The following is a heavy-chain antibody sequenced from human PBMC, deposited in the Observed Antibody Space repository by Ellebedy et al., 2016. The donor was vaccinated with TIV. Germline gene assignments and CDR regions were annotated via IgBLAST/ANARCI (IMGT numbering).Heavy chain of an antibody. CDR1: GYSFISHW. J-gene: IGHJ4*02. D-gene: IGHD3-10*01. V-gene: IGHV5-10-1*01. CDR3: ARLRDGSGSLYNEYWRD. Sequence: GESLKISXKVSGYSFISHWIAWVRLMPGGGLEWMGRIDPSDSNIRYRPAFQGHVSISVDKSKSTAFLQWSSLEASDSGMYYCARLRDGSGSLYNEYWRDWGQGSLVTVSS. CDR2: IDPSDSNI.